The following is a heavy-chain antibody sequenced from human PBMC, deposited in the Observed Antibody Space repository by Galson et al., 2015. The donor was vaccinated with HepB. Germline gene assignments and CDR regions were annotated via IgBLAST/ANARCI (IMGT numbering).Heavy chain of an antibody. CDR1: GYTFTSYA. V-gene: IGHV1-3*01. J-gene: IGHJ6*02. D-gene: IGHD2-8*01. Sequence: SVKVSCKASGYTFTSYAMHWVRQAPGQRLEWMGWINAGNGNTKYSQKFQGRVTITRDTSASTAYMELSSLRSEDTAVYYCARDGPQYCTNGVCYTPGKGMDVWGQGTTVTVSS. CDR2: INAGNGNT. CDR3: ARDGPQYCTNGVCYTPGKGMDV.